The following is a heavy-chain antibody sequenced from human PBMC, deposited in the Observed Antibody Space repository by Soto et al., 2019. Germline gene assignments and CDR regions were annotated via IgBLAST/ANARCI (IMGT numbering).Heavy chain of an antibody. Sequence: GESLKISCKGVGYKFGSAWIGWVRQMPGKGLEWMGIIKPGTSDIRYSPSCRGHVTISADEAVSTAYLQWSSLKASDTAMYYCAKQLSHICDSWGQGTLVTVSS. V-gene: IGHV5-51*01. CDR1: GYKFGSAW. CDR3: AKQLSHICDS. CDR2: IKPGTSDI. J-gene: IGHJ4*02. D-gene: IGHD3-3*02.